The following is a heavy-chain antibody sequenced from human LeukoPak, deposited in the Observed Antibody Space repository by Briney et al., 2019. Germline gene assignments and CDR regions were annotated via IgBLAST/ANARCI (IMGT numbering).Heavy chain of an antibody. CDR2: MYSGGNT. J-gene: IGHJ4*02. D-gene: IGHD2-15*01. CDR3: ARDGGWSAGHFDY. Sequence: GGSLRLSCAASGITVSSNYMSWVPQAPGKGLEWVSVMYSGGNTYYADSVKGRFTISRDKSKNTLYLQMNSLRAEDTAVYYCARDGGWSAGHFDYWGQGTLVTVSS. V-gene: IGHV3-53*01. CDR1: GITVSSNY.